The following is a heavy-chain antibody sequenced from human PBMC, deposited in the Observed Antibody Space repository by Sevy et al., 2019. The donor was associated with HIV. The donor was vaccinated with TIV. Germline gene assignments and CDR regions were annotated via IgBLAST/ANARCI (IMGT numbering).Heavy chain of an antibody. Sequence: GGSLRLSCAASGFTFSSYAMHWVRQAPGKGLEWVAVISYDGSNKYYADSVKGRFTISRDNSKITLYLQMNSLRAEDTAVYYCARLYCSGGSCGYFDYWGQGTLVTVSS. CDR3: ARLYCSGGSCGYFDY. CDR2: ISYDGSNK. J-gene: IGHJ4*02. V-gene: IGHV3-30-3*01. CDR1: GFTFSSYA. D-gene: IGHD2-15*01.